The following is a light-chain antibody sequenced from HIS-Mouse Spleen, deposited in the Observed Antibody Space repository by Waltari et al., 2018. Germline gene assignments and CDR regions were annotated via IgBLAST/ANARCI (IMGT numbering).Light chain of an antibody. CDR2: EAS. Sequence: SYELTQPPSVSVSPGQTARITCSGAALPTKYAYWYQQKSGEAPVLVIYEASKRPSGIPERFSGSSSGTMATLTISGAQVEDEADYYCYSTDSSGNHRVFGGGTKLTVL. CDR1: ALPTKY. J-gene: IGLJ2*01. CDR3: YSTDSSGNHRV. V-gene: IGLV3-10*01.